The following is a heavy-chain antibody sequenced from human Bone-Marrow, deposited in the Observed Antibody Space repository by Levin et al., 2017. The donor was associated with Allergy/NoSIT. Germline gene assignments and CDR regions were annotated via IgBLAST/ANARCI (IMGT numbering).Heavy chain of an antibody. CDR1: GDSVTTNNVA. CDR2: TYYRSRWYN. CDR3: VRGQFSGFDI. D-gene: IGHD1-26*01. J-gene: IGHJ3*02. Sequence: RSQTLSLTCAISGDSVTTNNVAWNWIRQSPSRGLEWLGRTYYRSRWYNDYAVSVKSRITVNADTSKNQFSLQMMSVSPEDTAVYYCVRGQFSGFDIWGQGTMVTVSS. V-gene: IGHV6-1*01.